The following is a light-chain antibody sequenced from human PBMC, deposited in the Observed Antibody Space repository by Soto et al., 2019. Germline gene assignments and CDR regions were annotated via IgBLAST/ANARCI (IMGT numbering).Light chain of an antibody. CDR2: KAS. CDR1: ESISRW. CDR3: QQYGTSPPT. J-gene: IGKJ5*01. V-gene: IGKV1-5*03. Sequence: ASLGDRVTITCRASESISRWLAWYQQKPGKAPKLLIYKASSLESGVPSRFSGSGSGTDFILTISRLEPEDFAVYYCQQYGTSPPTFGQGTRLDIK.